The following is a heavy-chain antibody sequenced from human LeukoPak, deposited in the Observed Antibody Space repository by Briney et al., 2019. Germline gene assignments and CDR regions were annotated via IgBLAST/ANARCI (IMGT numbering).Heavy chain of an antibody. CDR3: ARLSGSGSYHPLDY. Sequence: AGESLKISCKGSGYSFTNYWIGWVRQMPGKGLEWMVIIYPGDSDTRYSPSSQGQVTISADKSISTAYLQWRSLKASDTAIYYCARLSGSGSYHPLDYWGQGTLVTVSS. CDR2: IYPGDSDT. D-gene: IGHD1-26*01. CDR1: GYSFTNYW. V-gene: IGHV5-51*01. J-gene: IGHJ4*02.